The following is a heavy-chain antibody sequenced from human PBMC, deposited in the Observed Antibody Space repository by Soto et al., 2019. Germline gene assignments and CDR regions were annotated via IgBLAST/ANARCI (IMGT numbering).Heavy chain of an antibody. CDR2: INAGNGNT. CDR1: GYTFTSYA. D-gene: IGHD3-3*01. J-gene: IGHJ5*02. V-gene: IGHV1-3*01. CDR3: ARDKAYDFWSGYYTGFWFDP. Sequence: QVQLVQSGAEVKKPRASVKVSCKASGYTFTSYAMHWVRQAPGQRLEWMGWINAGNGNTKYSQKFQGRVTITRDTSASTAYMELSSLRSEDTAVYYCARDKAYDFWSGYYTGFWFDPWGQGTLVTVSS.